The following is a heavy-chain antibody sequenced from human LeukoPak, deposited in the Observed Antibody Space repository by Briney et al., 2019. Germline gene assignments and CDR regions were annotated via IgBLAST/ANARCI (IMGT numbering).Heavy chain of an antibody. CDR2: ISGSGGST. V-gene: IGHV3-23*01. Sequence: GGSLRLSCAASGFTFSNAWMSWVRQAPGKGLEWVSAISGSGGSTYYADSVKGRFTISRDNSKNTLYLQMNSLRAEDTAVYYCAKARTVRGYYFDYWGQGTLVTVSS. CDR3: AKARTVRGYYFDY. J-gene: IGHJ4*02. CDR1: GFTFSNAW. D-gene: IGHD3-10*01.